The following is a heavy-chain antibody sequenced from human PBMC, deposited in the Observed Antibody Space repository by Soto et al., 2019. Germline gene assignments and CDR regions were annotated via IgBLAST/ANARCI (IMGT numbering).Heavy chain of an antibody. D-gene: IGHD3-22*01. V-gene: IGHV3-23*01. CDR2: ISGSGGDT. Sequence: GGSLRLSCAASGFTFSSYAMSWVRQAPGKGLEWVSAISGSGGDTWYADSVKGRFTISRDNSKNTIYVQMNSLRAEDTALYYCAKADASGYNSLIFDYWGRGTLVTVSS. CDR3: AKADASGYNSLIFDY. J-gene: IGHJ4*02. CDR1: GFTFSSYA.